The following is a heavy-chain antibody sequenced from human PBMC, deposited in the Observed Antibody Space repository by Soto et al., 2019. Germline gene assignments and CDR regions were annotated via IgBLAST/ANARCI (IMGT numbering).Heavy chain of an antibody. CDR3: TTDGAVAELPSVAY. CDR1: GFTFTKAW. D-gene: IGHD6-19*01. Sequence: EVQLVESGGGLVKPGGSLSLSCAASGFTFTKAWMNWVRQAPGQGLEWVGRIKTKTGGGTTDYAAPVKGRFTISRDDSKQTVPLQMNSIQIEDTAVYYCTTDGAVAELPSVAYWGQGILVAVSS. V-gene: IGHV3-15*07. CDR2: IKTKTGGGTT. J-gene: IGHJ4*02.